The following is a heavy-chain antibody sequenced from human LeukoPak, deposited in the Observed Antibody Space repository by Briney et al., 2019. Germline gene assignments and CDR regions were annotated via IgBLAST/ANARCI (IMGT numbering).Heavy chain of an antibody. CDR2: INQDGSEK. J-gene: IGHJ4*02. Sequence: GGSLRLSCAASGITFSRCWMSWVRQAPAKGLQWVANINQDGSEKHYVDSVKGRFTISRDNAENSLYLQMNSLRAEDTAVYYCASGGHLDYWGQGALVTVAS. D-gene: IGHD3-16*01. CDR1: GITFSRCW. V-gene: IGHV3-7*03. CDR3: ASGGHLDY.